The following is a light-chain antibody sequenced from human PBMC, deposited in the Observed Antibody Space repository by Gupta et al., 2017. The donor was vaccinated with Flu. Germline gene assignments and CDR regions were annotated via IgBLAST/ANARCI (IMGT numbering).Light chain of an antibody. CDR1: SGSVSTNSY. J-gene: IGLJ3*02. V-gene: IGLV8-61*01. CDR2: ITS. CDR3: VLYMGSGISV. Sequence: TVTLTCGLRSGSVSTNSYPSWYQQAPGQAPRPLIYITSARSVGVPDRFSGSILGNTAALTITGAQADDECDYYCVLYMGSGISVFGGGTKLTVL.